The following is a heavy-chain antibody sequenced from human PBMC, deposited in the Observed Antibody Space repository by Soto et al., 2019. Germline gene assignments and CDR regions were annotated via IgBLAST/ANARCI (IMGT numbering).Heavy chain of an antibody. CDR2: ISHWGKT. V-gene: IGHV1-18*01. CDR1: GYTFTNYG. J-gene: IGHJ4*02. D-gene: IGHD3-10*01. CDR3: ARDLDGSGSYYTDY. Sequence: ASVKVSCKASGYTFTNYGISWVRQTPGQGLEWMGWISHWGKTSYAQKLQGRVTMTTDTSASTAFKELRSLRSDDTAMYFCARDLDGSGSYYTDYWGQGTLVTVSS.